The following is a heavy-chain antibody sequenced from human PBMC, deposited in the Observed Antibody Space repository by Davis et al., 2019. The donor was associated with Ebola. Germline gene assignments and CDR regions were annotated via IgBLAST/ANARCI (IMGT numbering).Heavy chain of an antibody. Sequence: AASVKVSCKASGYTFTSYYIHWVRRAPGQGLEWMGIINPSAGSTHYAQKFQVRVTMTRDTSTRTVYMELSSLRSEDTAVYYCSASDFYYGVDVWGQGTTVTVSS. V-gene: IGHV1-46*03. J-gene: IGHJ6*02. CDR1: GYTFTSYY. CDR2: INPSAGST. CDR3: SASDFYYGVDV.